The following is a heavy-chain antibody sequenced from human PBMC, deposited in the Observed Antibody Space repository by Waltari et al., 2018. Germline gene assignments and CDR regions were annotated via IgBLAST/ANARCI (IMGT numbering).Heavy chain of an antibody. J-gene: IGHJ4*02. V-gene: IGHV3-48*03. D-gene: IGHD4-17*01. Sequence: EVQLVESGGGLVQPGGSLRLSCAASGFTFSSYEMNWVRQAPGKGLDWVSYISSSGSTIYYADSVKGRFTISRDNAKNSLYLQMNSLRAEDTAVYYCARVPPAPDYGDYGDGFDYWGQGTLVTVSS. CDR2: ISSSGSTI. CDR3: ARVPPAPDYGDYGDGFDY. CDR1: GFTFSSYE.